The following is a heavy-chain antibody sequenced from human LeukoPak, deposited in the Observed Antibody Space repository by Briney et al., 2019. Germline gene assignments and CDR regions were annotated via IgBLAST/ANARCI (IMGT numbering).Heavy chain of an antibody. Sequence: GGSLRLSCAASGFTFSSYEMNWVRQAPGKGLEWVSYISSSGSTIYYADSVKGRFTISRDNAKNSLYLQMNSLRAEDTAVYYCARDRPPITMIASVYYFDYWGQGTLVTVSS. CDR3: ARDRPPITMIASVYYFDY. CDR1: GFTFSSYE. V-gene: IGHV3-48*03. J-gene: IGHJ4*02. D-gene: IGHD3-22*01. CDR2: ISSSGSTI.